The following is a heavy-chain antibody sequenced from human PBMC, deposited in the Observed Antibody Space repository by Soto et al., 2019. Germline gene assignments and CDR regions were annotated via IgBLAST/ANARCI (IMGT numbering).Heavy chain of an antibody. D-gene: IGHD2-15*01. CDR2: IYYSGST. V-gene: IGHV4-31*03. Sequence: SETLSLTCTVSGGSISSGGYYWSWIRQHPGKGLEWIGYIYYSGSTYYNPSLKSRVTISVDTSKNQFSLKLSSVTAADTAVYNFARLFMTTLVGYYYHYMDVWGKGTTVIASS. CDR1: GGSISSGGYY. CDR3: ARLFMTTLVGYYYHYMDV. J-gene: IGHJ6*03.